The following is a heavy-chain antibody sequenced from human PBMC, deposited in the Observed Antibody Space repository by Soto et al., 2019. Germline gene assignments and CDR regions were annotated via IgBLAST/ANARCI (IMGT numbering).Heavy chain of an antibody. V-gene: IGHV4-31*03. CDR1: GDSIGRGGYY. Sequence: SETLSLTCTVSGDSIGRGGYYWTWIRQHPGKGLEWIAYIYTTGSTYYNPSLKSRVGISVDTSKNQFSLKLSSVTAADTAVYYCARGIPVSGAFDYWGQG. J-gene: IGHJ4*02. CDR3: ARGIPVSGAFDY. CDR2: IYTTGST. D-gene: IGHD6-19*01.